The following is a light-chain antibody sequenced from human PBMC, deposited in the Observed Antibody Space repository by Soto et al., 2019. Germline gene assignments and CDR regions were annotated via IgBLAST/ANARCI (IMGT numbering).Light chain of an antibody. CDR2: SAH. J-gene: IGKJ4*01. CDR1: QTVLYSANHNNA. Sequence: IVMTQSPDSLAVSLGERATMHCRSSQTVLYSANHNNALAWYQQKPGQPTKLLFYSAHARASGVPDRFSGHGSGADFTLTISSLQPEDVAVYYGQQYCSGPPTVGGGTRVELK. CDR3: QQYCSGPPT. V-gene: IGKV4-1*01.